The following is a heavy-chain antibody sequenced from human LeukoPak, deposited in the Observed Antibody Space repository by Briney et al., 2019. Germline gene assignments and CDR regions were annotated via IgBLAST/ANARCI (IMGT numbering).Heavy chain of an antibody. CDR3: ARGGTRYCASTSCSDYYYYGVDV. J-gene: IGHJ6*02. V-gene: IGHV1-8*01. CDR1: GYTFSNYD. D-gene: IGHD2-2*01. Sequence: GASVKVSCKASGYTFSNYDINWVRQAYGQGLEWMGWMNPNSANTGYAQKFRGRVTMTTNTSINTAYMELSSLRSEDTALYYCARGGTRYCASTSCSDYYYYGVDVWGQGTTVTVSS. CDR2: MNPNSANT.